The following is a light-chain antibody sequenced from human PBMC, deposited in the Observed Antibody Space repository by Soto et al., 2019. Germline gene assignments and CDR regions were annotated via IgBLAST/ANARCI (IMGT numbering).Light chain of an antibody. V-gene: IGLV2-14*03. J-gene: IGLJ2*01. CDR2: DVS. CDR1: SSDVGGYNY. CDR3: TSYTSRTTL. Sequence: QSALTQPASVSGSPGQLITISCTGTSSDVGGYNYVSWYQQHPGKAPKLMIYDVSNRPSGVSNRFSGSKSGNTASLTISGLQPEDEADYYCTSYTSRTTLFGGGTKVTVL.